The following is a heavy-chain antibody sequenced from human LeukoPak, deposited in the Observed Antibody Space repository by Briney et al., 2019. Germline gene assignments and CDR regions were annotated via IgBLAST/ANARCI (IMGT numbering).Heavy chain of an antibody. CDR3: ARGGWSHNNRYFDL. D-gene: IGHD6-19*01. CDR1: GFTFSSYD. CDR2: FGTGGDT. J-gene: IGHJ2*01. Sequence: PGGSLRLSCVASGFTFSSYDMHWVRQAAGRGLEWVSAFGTGGDTYYPGSVKGRFTISREDAKNPLYLQMNSLRAGDTAVYYCARGGWSHNNRYFDLWGRGTLFTVSS. V-gene: IGHV3-13*04.